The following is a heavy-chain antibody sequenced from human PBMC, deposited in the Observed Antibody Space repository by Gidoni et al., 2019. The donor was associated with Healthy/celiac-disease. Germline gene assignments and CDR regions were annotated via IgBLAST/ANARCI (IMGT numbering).Heavy chain of an antibody. D-gene: IGHD6-13*01. CDR1: GYTLTELS. CDR2: FDPEDGET. CDR3: APIAAAGNYYGMDV. Sequence: QVQLVQSGAEVKKPGASVKVSCKVSGYTLTELSMHWVRQAPGKGLEWMGGFDPEDGETIYAQKVQGRVTMTEDTSTDTAYMELSSLRAEDTAVYYCAPIAAAGNYYGMDVWGQGTTVTVSS. V-gene: IGHV1-24*01. J-gene: IGHJ6*02.